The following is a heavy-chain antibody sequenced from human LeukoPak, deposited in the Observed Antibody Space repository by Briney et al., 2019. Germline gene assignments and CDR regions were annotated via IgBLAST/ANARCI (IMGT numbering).Heavy chain of an antibody. CDR2: IYHSGST. D-gene: IGHD6-19*01. CDR3: ARDYYSSGWYGGNELRYFDL. CDR1: GGSISSSNW. J-gene: IGHJ2*01. Sequence: PPETLSLTCAVSGGSISSSNWWSWVRQPPGKGLEWIGEIYHSGSTNYNPSLKSRVTISVDKSKNQFSLKLSSVTAADTAVYYCARDYYSSGWYGGNELRYFDLWGRGTLVTVSS. V-gene: IGHV4-4*03.